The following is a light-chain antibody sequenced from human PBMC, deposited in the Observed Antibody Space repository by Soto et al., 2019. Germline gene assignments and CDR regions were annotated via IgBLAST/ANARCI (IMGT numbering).Light chain of an antibody. CDR2: WAS. Sequence: DIVMTQSPDSLAVSLGERATINCKSSQSILYSSNNKNYLAWYQQRTGQPPKLLIYWASTRESGVPDRFSGSGSGTDFTLTISGLQAEDVAVYYCQQYYSTPRTFGQGTKVEIK. CDR3: QQYYSTPRT. J-gene: IGKJ1*01. V-gene: IGKV4-1*01. CDR1: QSILYSSNNKNY.